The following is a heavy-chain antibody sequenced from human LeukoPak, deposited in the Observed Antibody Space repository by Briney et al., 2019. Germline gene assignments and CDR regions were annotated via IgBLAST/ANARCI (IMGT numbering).Heavy chain of an antibody. J-gene: IGHJ4*02. CDR3: ATPMAY. D-gene: IGHD3-10*01. CDR2: ISASGGGT. V-gene: IGHV3-23*01. Sequence: GGSLRLSCVASGYTFGNYGINWVRQAPGKGPEWVSGISASGGGTNYADSVTGRFTISRDNSKNTVCIQLYIMRAEDTAVYYCATPMAYWGQGTLVTVSS. CDR1: GYTFGNYG.